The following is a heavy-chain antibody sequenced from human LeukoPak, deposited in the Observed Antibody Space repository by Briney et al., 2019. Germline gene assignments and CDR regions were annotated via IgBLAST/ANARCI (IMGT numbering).Heavy chain of an antibody. J-gene: IGHJ4*02. Sequence: PGGSLRLSCAASGFTVSSNYMNWVRQAPGKGLEWVSVIYGGGNIYYADSVKGRFTISRDNSKNTLYLKINSLRAEDTAVYYCARGAGYNYPYSFDSWGQGTLVTVSS. D-gene: IGHD5-24*01. CDR2: IYGGGNI. CDR1: GFTVSSNY. V-gene: IGHV3-53*01. CDR3: ARGAGYNYPYSFDS.